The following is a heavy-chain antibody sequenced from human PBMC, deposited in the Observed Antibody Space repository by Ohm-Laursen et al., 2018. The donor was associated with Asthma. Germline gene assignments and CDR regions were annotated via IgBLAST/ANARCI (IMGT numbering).Heavy chain of an antibody. CDR3: ARVMDDCSSTSCYVYWFDP. Sequence: SVKVSCKASGYTFTSYAMHWVRQAPGQRLEWMGWINAGNGNTKYSQKFQGRVTITRDTSASTAYMELSSLRSEDTAVYYCARVMDDCSSTSCYVYWFDPWGQGTLVTVSS. CDR1: GYTFTSYA. D-gene: IGHD2-2*01. CDR2: INAGNGNT. J-gene: IGHJ5*02. V-gene: IGHV1-3*01.